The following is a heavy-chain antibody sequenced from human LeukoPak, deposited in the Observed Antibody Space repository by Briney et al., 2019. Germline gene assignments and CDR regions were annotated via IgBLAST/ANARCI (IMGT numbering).Heavy chain of an antibody. J-gene: IGHJ4*02. Sequence: SETLSLTCTVSGGSISSYYWSWIRQPPGKGLEWIGYIYYSGSTNYNPSLKSRVTISVDTSKNQFSLKLSSVTAADTAVYYCARERGSSLWFGGRFPGYFDYWGQGTLVTVSS. V-gene: IGHV4-59*01. CDR2: IYYSGST. CDR3: ARERGSSLWFGGRFPGYFDY. CDR1: GGSISSYY. D-gene: IGHD3-10*01.